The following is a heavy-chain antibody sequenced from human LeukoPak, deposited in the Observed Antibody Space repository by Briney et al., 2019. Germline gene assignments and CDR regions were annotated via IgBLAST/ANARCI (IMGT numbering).Heavy chain of an antibody. Sequence: GASVKVSCKASGYTFTNSYIHWVRQAPGQGLEWMGIISPSGGSTSYPQKFQGRVTVTRDTSTSTVYMELSSLRSEDTAVYYCARDPYGSGSYYSHFDYWGQGTLVTVSS. CDR2: ISPSGGST. D-gene: IGHD3-10*01. CDR3: ARDPYGSGSYYSHFDY. CDR1: GYTFTNSY. V-gene: IGHV1-46*01. J-gene: IGHJ4*02.